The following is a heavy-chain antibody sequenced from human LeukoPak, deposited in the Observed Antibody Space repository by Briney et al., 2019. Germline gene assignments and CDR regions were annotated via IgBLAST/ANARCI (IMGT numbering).Heavy chain of an antibody. Sequence: GGSLRLSCAASGFTFSSYAMSWVRQAPGKGLEWVSAISGGGSTYNADSVKGRFTISRDNSKNTLFLQMNSLRAEDTAVYYCAKGVYSSSPLDYWGQGTLVTVSS. CDR2: ISGGGST. CDR3: AKGVYSSSPLDY. D-gene: IGHD6-6*01. J-gene: IGHJ4*02. CDR1: GFTFSSYA. V-gene: IGHV3-23*01.